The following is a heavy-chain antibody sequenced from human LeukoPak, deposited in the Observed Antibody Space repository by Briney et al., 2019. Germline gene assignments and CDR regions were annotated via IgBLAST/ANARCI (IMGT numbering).Heavy chain of an antibody. Sequence: ASVKVSCKASGYTFTSYAMHWVRQAPGQRLEWMGWINAGNGNTKYSQKFQGRVTITRDTSASTAYMELSSLRSEDTAVYYCARDPRTYYDFWSGLKYYYYGMDVWGQGTTVTVSS. D-gene: IGHD3-3*01. V-gene: IGHV1-3*01. CDR1: GYTFTSYA. CDR2: INAGNGNT. CDR3: ARDPRTYYDFWSGLKYYYYGMDV. J-gene: IGHJ6*02.